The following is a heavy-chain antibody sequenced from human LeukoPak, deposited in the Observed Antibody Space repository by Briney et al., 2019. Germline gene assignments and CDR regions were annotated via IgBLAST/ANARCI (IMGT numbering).Heavy chain of an antibody. Sequence: GGSLRLSCAASGFTVSSNNMSWVRQAPGKGLDWVSVIYSGGSTYYADSVKGRFTISRDNSKNTLYLQMNSLRAEDTAVYYCARDLELYGSGSAYYMDVWGKGTTVTVSS. D-gene: IGHD3-10*01. CDR1: GFTVSSNN. V-gene: IGHV3-53*01. J-gene: IGHJ6*03. CDR2: IYSGGST. CDR3: ARDLELYGSGSAYYMDV.